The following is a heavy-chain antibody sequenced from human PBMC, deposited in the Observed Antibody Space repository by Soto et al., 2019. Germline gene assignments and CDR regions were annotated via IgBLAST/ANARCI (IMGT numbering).Heavy chain of an antibody. CDR1: GFTVSSNY. Sequence: EVQLVESGGGLVQPGGSLRLSCAASGFTVSSNYMSWVRQAPGKGLEWVSVIYSGGSTYYADSVKGRFTISRDNSKNTLYLQMNSLRAEDTAVYYCARGSGSDYQLTWVTTVTTASDYWGQGTLVTVSS. D-gene: IGHD4-17*01. V-gene: IGHV3-66*01. CDR3: ARGSGSDYQLTWVTTVTTASDY. CDR2: IYSGGST. J-gene: IGHJ4*02.